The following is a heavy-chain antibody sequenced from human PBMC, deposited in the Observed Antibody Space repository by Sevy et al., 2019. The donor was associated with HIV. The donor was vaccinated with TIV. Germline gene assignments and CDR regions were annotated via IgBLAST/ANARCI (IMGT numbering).Heavy chain of an antibody. CDR3: ARNRLPWFGDFLNWFDP. CDR2: IGGTGDIT. D-gene: IGHD3-10*01. CDR1: GFTFSNFA. Sequence: GGSLRLSCAASGFTFSNFAMSWVRQAPGKGLEWVSAIGGTGDITYYADSVNGRFTISRDNSKNTLYLQMNSLGVGDTAIYYCARNRLPWFGDFLNWFDPWGQGTLVTVSS. J-gene: IGHJ5*02. V-gene: IGHV3-23*01.